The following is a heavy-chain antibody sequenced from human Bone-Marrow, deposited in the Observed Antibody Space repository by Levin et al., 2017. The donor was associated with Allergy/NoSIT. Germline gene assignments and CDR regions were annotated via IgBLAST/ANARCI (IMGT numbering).Heavy chain of an antibody. Sequence: GASVKVSCTASGFTFSSSSMNWVRLVPGKGLEWVSYISNDSSYKRYSDSVRGRFTVSRDNAKNSLSLHMDSLRAEDTAVYYCARDLLPENWNNHYYGLDVWGLGTTVTVSS. CDR1: GFTFSSSS. V-gene: IGHV3-21*01. J-gene: IGHJ6*02. CDR3: ARDLLPENWNNHYYGLDV. CDR2: ISNDSSYK. D-gene: IGHD1/OR15-1a*01.